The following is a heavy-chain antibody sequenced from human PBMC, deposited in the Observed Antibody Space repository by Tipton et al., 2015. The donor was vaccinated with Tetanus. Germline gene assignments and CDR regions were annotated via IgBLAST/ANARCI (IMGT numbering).Heavy chain of an antibody. D-gene: IGHD3-3*01. J-gene: IGHJ4*02. CDR1: GGSFSGYY. Sequence: TLSLTCAVYGGSFSGYYWNWIRQPPGKGLEWIGEINHTGSTNYNPSLRRRVTISIGTSNNQFSLKLSSVTAADTAVYYCARIYDFWSGYYSDHWGQGTLVTVSS. CDR2: INHTGST. CDR3: ARIYDFWSGYYSDH. V-gene: IGHV4-34*01.